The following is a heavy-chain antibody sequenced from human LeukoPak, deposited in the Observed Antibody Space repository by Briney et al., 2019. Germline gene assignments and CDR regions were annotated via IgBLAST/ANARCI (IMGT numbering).Heavy chain of an antibody. J-gene: IGHJ6*04. D-gene: IGHD3-10*02. CDR1: GFTFSSYG. CDR3: AELGTTMIGGV. Sequence: GGTLRLSCAASGFTFSSYGMNWVRQAPGKGLEWVSYISSSGSTIYYADSVKGRFTISRDNAKNSLYLQMNSLRAEDTAVYYCAELGTTMIGGVWGKGTTVTISS. CDR2: ISSSGSTI. V-gene: IGHV3-48*04.